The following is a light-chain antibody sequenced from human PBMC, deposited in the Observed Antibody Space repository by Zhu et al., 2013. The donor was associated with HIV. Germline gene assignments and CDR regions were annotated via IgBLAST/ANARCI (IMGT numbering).Light chain of an antibody. J-gene: IGKJ1*01. CDR3: QRFGSSYTWT. Sequence: EIVLTQSPGSLSLSPGERATLSCRASQSVSSSYLAWYQQKPGQAPRLLIYGTFSRATGIPDRFSGSGSGTDFTLTITGLEPEDFGMYFCQRFGSSYTWTFGQGTNVEIK. CDR1: QSVSSSY. V-gene: IGKV3-20*01. CDR2: GTF.